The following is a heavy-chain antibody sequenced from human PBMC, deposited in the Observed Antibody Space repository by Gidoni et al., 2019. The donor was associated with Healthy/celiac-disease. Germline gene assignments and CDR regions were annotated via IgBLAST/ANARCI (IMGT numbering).Heavy chain of an antibody. V-gene: IGHV3-23*01. D-gene: IGHD3-10*01. CDR3: AKDRVYYSKIYYFDY. Sequence: EVQLLESGGGLVQPGGSLRLSCAASGFTFSSYAMSWVRHAPGKGLEWVSAISGSGGSTYYADSVKGRFTISRDNSKNTLYLQMNSLRAEDTAVYYCAKDRVYYSKIYYFDYWGQGTLVTVSS. J-gene: IGHJ4*02. CDR1: GFTFSSYA. CDR2: ISGSGGST.